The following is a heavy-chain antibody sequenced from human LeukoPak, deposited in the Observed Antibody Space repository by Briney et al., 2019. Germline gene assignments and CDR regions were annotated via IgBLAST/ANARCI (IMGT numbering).Heavy chain of an antibody. CDR3: AKRSSSLRHFDY. J-gene: IGHJ4*02. V-gene: IGHV3-23*01. Sequence: GGSLRLSSAASGFTFSSYGMSWVRQAPGKGLEWVSGISSGGGSTYYADSVKGRFTISRDNSKNTLYLQMSSLRAEDTAVYYCAKRSSSLRHFDYWGQGTLVTVSS. CDR1: GFTFSSYG. D-gene: IGHD6-6*01. CDR2: ISSGGGST.